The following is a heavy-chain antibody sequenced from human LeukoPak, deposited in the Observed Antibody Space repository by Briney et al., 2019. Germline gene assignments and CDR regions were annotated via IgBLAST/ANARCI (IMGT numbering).Heavy chain of an antibody. Sequence: GRSLRLSCAASGFTFSSYAMHWVRQAPGKGLEWVAVISYDGSNKYYADSVKGRFTISRDNSKNTLYLQMNSLRAEDTAVYYCARSFNYWGQGTLVTVSS. J-gene: IGHJ4*02. CDR3: ARSFNY. CDR2: ISYDGSNK. V-gene: IGHV3-30-3*01. CDR1: GFTFSSYA.